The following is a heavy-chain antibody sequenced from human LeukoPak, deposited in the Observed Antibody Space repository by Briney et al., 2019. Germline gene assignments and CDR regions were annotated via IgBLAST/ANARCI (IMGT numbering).Heavy chain of an antibody. Sequence: ASVKVSCKASGYTFIDYYMHWVRQAPGQGLEWKGWINPNSGGTNFAQKCQGRVTMTRDTSISTAYMELSSLRSDDTAVYYCARDRTHTALLDYWGQGTLVTVSS. D-gene: IGHD5-18*01. CDR1: GYTFIDYY. CDR3: ARDRTHTALLDY. J-gene: IGHJ4*02. V-gene: IGHV1-2*02. CDR2: INPNSGGT.